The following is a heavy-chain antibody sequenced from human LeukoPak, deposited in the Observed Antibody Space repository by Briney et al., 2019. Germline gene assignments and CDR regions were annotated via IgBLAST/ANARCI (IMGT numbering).Heavy chain of an antibody. D-gene: IGHD3-22*01. CDR3: ARGDYSDSSGFPNFDY. Sequence: GGSLRLSCAASGFTFSSYWMSWVRQAPGKGLEWVANIKQDGSEKYYVDSVKGRFTISRDNAKNSLYLQMNSLRAEDTAVYYCARGDYSDSSGFPNFDYWGQGTLVTVSS. CDR2: IKQDGSEK. V-gene: IGHV3-7*01. CDR1: GFTFSSYW. J-gene: IGHJ4*02.